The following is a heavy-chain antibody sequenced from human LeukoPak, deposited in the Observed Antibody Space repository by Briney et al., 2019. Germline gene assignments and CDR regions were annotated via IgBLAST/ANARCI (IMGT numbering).Heavy chain of an antibody. Sequence: GTSVKVSCKASGFTFTSSAMQWVRQATGQGLEWMGWMNPNSGNTGYAQKFQGRVTMTRNTSISTAYMELSSLRSEDTAVYYCAREDEGFDYWGQGTLVTVSS. CDR3: AREDEGFDY. V-gene: IGHV1-8*02. CDR1: GFTFTSSA. J-gene: IGHJ4*02. CDR2: MNPNSGNT.